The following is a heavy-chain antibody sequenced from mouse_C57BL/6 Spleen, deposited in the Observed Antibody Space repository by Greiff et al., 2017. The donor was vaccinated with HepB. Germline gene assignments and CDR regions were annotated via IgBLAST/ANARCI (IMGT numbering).Heavy chain of an antibody. D-gene: IGHD1-1*02. V-gene: IGHV1-82*01. J-gene: IGHJ3*01. Sequence: VQLQESGPELVKPGASVKISCKASGYAFSSSWMNWVKQRPGKGLEWIGRIYPGDGDTNYNGKFKGKATLTADKSSSTAYMQLSSLTSEDSAVYFCARAGGSGWFAYWGQGTLVTVSA. CDR1: GYAFSSSW. CDR3: ARAGGSGWFAY. CDR2: IYPGDGDT.